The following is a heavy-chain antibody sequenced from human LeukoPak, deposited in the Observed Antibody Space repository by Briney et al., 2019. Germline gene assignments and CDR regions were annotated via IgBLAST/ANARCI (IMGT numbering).Heavy chain of an antibody. CDR1: GYSFTSYW. CDR3: ARPSVKQGVSRRFGELLSPFDY. J-gene: IGHJ4*02. CDR2: IYPGDSDT. D-gene: IGHD3-10*01. V-gene: IGHV5-51*01. Sequence: GESLKISCKGSGYSFTSYWIGWVRQMPGKGLEWMGIIYPGDSDTRYSPSFQGQVTISADKSISTAYLQWSSLKASDTAMYYCARPSVKQGVSRRFGELLSPFDYWGQGTLVTVSS.